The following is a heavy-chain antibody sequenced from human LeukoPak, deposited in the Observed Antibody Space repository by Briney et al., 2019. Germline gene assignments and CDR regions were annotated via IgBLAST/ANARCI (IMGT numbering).Heavy chain of an antibody. CDR3: ARDSMATMGYFDY. CDR2: ISYDGSNK. J-gene: IGHJ4*02. D-gene: IGHD5-24*01. V-gene: IGHV3-30-3*01. CDR1: GFTFSSYA. Sequence: GRSLRLSCAASGFTFSSYAMHWVRQAPGKGLEWVAVISYDGSNKYYADSVKGRFTISRDNSKNTLYLQMNSLRAEDTAEYYCARDSMATMGYFDYWGQGTLVTVSS.